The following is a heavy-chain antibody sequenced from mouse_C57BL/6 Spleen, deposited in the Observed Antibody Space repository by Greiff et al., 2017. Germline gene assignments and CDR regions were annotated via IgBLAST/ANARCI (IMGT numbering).Heavy chain of an antibody. V-gene: IGHV1-22*01. CDR1: GYTFTDYN. CDR2: INPNNGGT. J-gene: IGHJ4*01. D-gene: IGHD2-1*01. CDR3: ARRGYGNSAMAMDY. Sequence: VQLQQSGPELVKPGASVKMSCKASGYTFTDYNMHWVKQSHGKSLEWIGYINPNNGGTSYNQKFKGKATLTVNTSSSTAYMELRRLTSEDSAVYYCARRGYGNSAMAMDYWGQGTSVTVSS.